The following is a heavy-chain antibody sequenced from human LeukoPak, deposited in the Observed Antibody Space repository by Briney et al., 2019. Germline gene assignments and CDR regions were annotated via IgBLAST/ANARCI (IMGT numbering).Heavy chain of an antibody. J-gene: IGHJ4*02. Sequence: HPGGSLRLSCAASGFTFNNYWMSWVRQAPGKGLEWVDNINQDGSEKYYVDSVKGRFAISRDNPKNSLYLQMNSLRAEDTAVYYCARDRVWTVLFWGQGTLVTVSS. D-gene: IGHD6-13*01. CDR1: GFTFNNYW. CDR2: INQDGSEK. V-gene: IGHV3-7*01. CDR3: ARDRVWTVLF.